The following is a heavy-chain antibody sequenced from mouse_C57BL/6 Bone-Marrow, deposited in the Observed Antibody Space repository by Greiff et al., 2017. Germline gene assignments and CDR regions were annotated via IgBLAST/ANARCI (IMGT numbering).Heavy chain of an antibody. J-gene: IGHJ2*01. CDR2: IDPSDSYT. CDR1: GYTFTSYW. Sequence: VQLKQPGAELVMPGASVKLSCKASGYTFTSYWMHWVKQRPGQGLEWIGEIDPSDSYTNYNQKFKGKSTLTVDKSSSTAYMQLSSLTSEDSAVYYCARGTPYDYDNYWGQGTTLTVSS. CDR3: ARGTPYDYDNY. D-gene: IGHD2-4*01. V-gene: IGHV1-69*01.